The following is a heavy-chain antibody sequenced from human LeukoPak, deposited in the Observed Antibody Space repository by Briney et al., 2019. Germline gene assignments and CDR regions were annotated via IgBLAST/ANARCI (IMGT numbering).Heavy chain of an antibody. J-gene: IGHJ5*02. Sequence: SETLSLTCTVSSVSISSYYWSWVRQPPGKGLEWIGYIYYSGSTNYNPSLKSRVTISVDTSKNQFSLKLSSVTAADTAVYYCARGSVYDSSGYRVNWFDPWGQGTLVTVSS. V-gene: IGHV4-59*12. CDR2: IYYSGST. D-gene: IGHD3-22*01. CDR1: SVSISSYY. CDR3: ARGSVYDSSGYRVNWFDP.